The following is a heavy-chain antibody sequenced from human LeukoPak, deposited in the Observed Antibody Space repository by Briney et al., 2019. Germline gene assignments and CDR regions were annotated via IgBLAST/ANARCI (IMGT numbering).Heavy chain of an antibody. Sequence: SETLSLTCTVSGGSISSYYWSWIRQPPGKGLEWIGYIYYSGSTNYNPSLKSRVTISVDTSKNQFSLKLSSVTAADTAVYYCARRPLCSSTSCYNAFDIWGQGTMVTVSS. CDR3: ARRPLCSSTSCYNAFDI. CDR2: IYYSGST. D-gene: IGHD2-2*02. CDR1: GGSISSYY. J-gene: IGHJ3*02. V-gene: IGHV4-59*08.